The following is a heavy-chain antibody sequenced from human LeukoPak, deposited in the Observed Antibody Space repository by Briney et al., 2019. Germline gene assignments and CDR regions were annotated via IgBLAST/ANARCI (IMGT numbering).Heavy chain of an antibody. J-gene: IGHJ4*02. D-gene: IGHD6-6*01. CDR2: MSGSGGSK. CDR1: GFTFSNYA. CDR3: ATSWRNSSIAARVY. Sequence: GGSLKLSCAASGFTFSNYAMSWVRQAPGKGLEWVSAMSGSGGSKYYADSVKGRFTMSRDNSKNTLYLQMNSLRAEDTAVYYCATSWRNSSIAARVYWGQGTLVTVSS. V-gene: IGHV3-23*01.